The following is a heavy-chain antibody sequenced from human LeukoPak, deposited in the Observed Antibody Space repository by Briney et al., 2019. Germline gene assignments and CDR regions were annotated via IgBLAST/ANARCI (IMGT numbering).Heavy chain of an antibody. J-gene: IGHJ3*02. Sequence: GASVKVSCKASGYTFTDYYMHWVQQAPGKGLEWMGRVDPEDGETIYAEKFQGRVTTTADTSTDTAYMELSSLRSEDTAVYYCATALRFKVGAFDIWGQGTMVTVSS. CDR1: GYTFTDYY. CDR2: VDPEDGET. V-gene: IGHV1-69-2*01. CDR3: ATALRFKVGAFDI. D-gene: IGHD1-26*01.